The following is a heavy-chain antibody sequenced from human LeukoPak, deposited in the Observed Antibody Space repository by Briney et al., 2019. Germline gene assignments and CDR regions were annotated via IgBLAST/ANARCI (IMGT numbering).Heavy chain of an antibody. CDR2: ISPSSSMM. D-gene: IGHD3-10*01. V-gene: IGHV3-48*02. CDR3: ASRRGFDD. Sequence: GGSLRLSCSASGFTSSSYTMNWIRHAPGKGLEWVSSISPSSSMMHYADSLSGRFTISRDNAKNSMYLQMNSLRDEDTAVYYCASRRGFDDWGQGTLVTVSS. J-gene: IGHJ4*02. CDR1: GFTSSSYT.